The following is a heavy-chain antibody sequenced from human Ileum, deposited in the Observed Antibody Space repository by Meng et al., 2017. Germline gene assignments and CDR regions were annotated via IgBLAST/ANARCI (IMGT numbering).Heavy chain of an antibody. CDR1: GAYVSTSDYQ. V-gene: IGHV4-61*08. J-gene: IGHJ4*02. Sequence: QVQLREPCPGLVGPSETLSLICTVSGAYVSTSDYQWGWIRQPTGKGLEWIGYAGTNYNPSLKSRVTISVDTSKRQFSLKLTSVTAADTAVYYCARDHWGSLDYWGQGILVTVSS. CDR2: AGT. D-gene: IGHD7-27*01. CDR3: ARDHWGSLDY.